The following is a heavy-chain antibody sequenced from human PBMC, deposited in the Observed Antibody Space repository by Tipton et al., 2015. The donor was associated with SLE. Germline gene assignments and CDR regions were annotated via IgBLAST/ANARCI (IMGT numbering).Heavy chain of an antibody. D-gene: IGHD4-17*01. V-gene: IGHV4-4*08. Sequence: TLSLTCTVSGDSIMTSSWSWIRQPPGKGLEWIGYISTSGSLNYNPSVTSRVAMSLDTSKNQFSLKLTSVTAADTAVYYCLRYYGDYFWGQGTLVTVSS. CDR1: GDSIMTSS. CDR3: LRYYGDYF. CDR2: ISTSGSL. J-gene: IGHJ4*02.